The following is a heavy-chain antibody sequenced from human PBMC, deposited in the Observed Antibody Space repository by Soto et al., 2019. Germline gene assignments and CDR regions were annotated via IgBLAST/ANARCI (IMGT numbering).Heavy chain of an antibody. CDR1: GFTFSSYG. CDR3: ARVWAITMVRGAIYYYYGMDV. V-gene: IGHV3-33*01. J-gene: IGHJ6*02. D-gene: IGHD3-10*01. Sequence: QVQLVESGGGVVQPGRSLRLSCAASGFTFSSYGMHWVHQAPGKGLEWVAVIWYDGSNKYYADSVKGRFTISRDNSKNTLYLQMNSLRAEDTAVYYCARVWAITMVRGAIYYYYGMDVWGQGTTVTVSS. CDR2: IWYDGSNK.